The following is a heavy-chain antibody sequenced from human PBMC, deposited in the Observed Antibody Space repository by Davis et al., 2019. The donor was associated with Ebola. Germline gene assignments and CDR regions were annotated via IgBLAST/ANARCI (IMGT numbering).Heavy chain of an antibody. D-gene: IGHD3-10*01. J-gene: IGHJ4*02. CDR1: GFTFSSYA. CDR3: AKVELYDY. Sequence: GESLKISCAASGFTFSSYAMHWVRQAPGKGLEWVAVISYDGSNKYYADSVKGRFTISRDNSKNTLYLQMNSLRAEDTAVYYCAKVELYDYWGQGTLVTVSS. V-gene: IGHV3-30-3*01. CDR2: ISYDGSNK.